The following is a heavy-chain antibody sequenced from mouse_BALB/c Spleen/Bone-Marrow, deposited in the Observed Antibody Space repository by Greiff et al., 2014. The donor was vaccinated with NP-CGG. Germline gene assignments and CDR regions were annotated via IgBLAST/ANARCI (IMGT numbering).Heavy chain of an antibody. CDR3: ARITTATGAMDY. CDR2: ICADGST. J-gene: IGHJ4*01. Sequence: VKLVESGPGLVAPSQSLSITCTVSGFSLTNYGVHWVRQPPGKGLEWLGVICADGSTNYNSALMYRQSISKDNSKSQVFFKMNSLQTDDTAMYYCARITTATGAMDYWGQGTSVTVSS. CDR1: GFSLTNYG. D-gene: IGHD1-2*01. V-gene: IGHV2-9*02.